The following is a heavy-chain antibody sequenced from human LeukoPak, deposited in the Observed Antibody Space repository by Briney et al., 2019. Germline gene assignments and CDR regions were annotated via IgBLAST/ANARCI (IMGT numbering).Heavy chain of an antibody. D-gene: IGHD5-24*01. CDR1: GGSISNYY. Sequence: PWETLSLTCTVSGGSISNYYWSWIRQPAGKGLEWIGRIYSSGSTNYNPSLRSRVTMPVDTSKNQFSLKLTSVTAADTAMYYCARSETGYNSHFDNWGQGTLVTVSS. CDR2: IYSSGST. J-gene: IGHJ4*02. V-gene: IGHV4-4*07. CDR3: ARSETGYNSHFDN.